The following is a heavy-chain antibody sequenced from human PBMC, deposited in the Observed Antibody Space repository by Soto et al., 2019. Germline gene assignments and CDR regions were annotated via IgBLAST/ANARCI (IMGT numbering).Heavy chain of an antibody. D-gene: IGHD5-12*01. CDR2: IYYSGST. Sequence: QVQLQESGPGLVKPSETLSLTCTVSGGSISSYYWSWIRQPPGKGLEWIGYIYYSGSTNYNPSLKSRVTISVDTSKIQFSLKLISVTAADTAVYYCARVHTERWLHLGSYFDYWGQGTLVTVSS. J-gene: IGHJ4*02. V-gene: IGHV4-59*01. CDR1: GGSISSYY. CDR3: ARVHTERWLHLGSYFDY.